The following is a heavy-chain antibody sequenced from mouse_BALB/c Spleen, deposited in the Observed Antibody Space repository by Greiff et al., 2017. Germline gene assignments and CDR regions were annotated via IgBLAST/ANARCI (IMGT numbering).Heavy chain of an antibody. Sequence: QVQLQQSAAELARPGASVKMSCKASGYTFTSYTMHWVKQRPGQGLEWIGYINPSSGYTEYNQKFKDKTTLTADKSSSTAYMQLSSLTSEDSAVYYCARRGYYGSLDYWGQGTTLTVSS. CDR1: GYTFTSYT. D-gene: IGHD1-1*01. J-gene: IGHJ2*01. CDR3: ARRGYYGSLDY. CDR2: INPSSGYT. V-gene: IGHV1-4*02.